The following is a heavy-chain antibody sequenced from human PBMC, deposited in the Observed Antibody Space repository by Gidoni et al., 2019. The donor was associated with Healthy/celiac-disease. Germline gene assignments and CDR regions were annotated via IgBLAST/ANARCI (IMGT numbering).Heavy chain of an antibody. V-gene: IGHV3-30-3*01. Sequence: QVQLVVSGGVVVQPGRSLRLSCAASGFTSSSYAMNWVRQAPGKGLEWVAVISYDGSNKYYADSVKGRFTISRDNSKNTLYLQMNSRRAEDTAVYYCARAPDIVVVPAAKVGWYGMDVWGQGTTVTVSS. D-gene: IGHD2-2*01. CDR3: ARAPDIVVVPAAKVGWYGMDV. CDR1: GFTSSSYA. J-gene: IGHJ6*02. CDR2: ISYDGSNK.